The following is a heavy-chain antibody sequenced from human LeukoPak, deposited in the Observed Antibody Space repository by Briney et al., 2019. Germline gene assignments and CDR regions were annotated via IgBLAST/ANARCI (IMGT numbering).Heavy chain of an antibody. CDR1: GGSISSGDYY. V-gene: IGHV4-30-4*01. CDR2: FYYSGST. Sequence: SQTLSLTCTVSGGSISSGDYYWSWIRQPPGKGLEWIGYFYYSGSTYYNPSLKSRVTISVDTSKNQFFPKLSSVTAADTAVYYCARESSYYDSSAYYLGYGTQSYFDYWGQGALVTVSS. CDR3: ARESSYYDSSAYYLGYGTQSYFDY. D-gene: IGHD3-22*01. J-gene: IGHJ4*02.